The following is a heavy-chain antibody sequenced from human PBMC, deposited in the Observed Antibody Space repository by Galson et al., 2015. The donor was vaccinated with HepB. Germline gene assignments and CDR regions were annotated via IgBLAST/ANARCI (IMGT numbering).Heavy chain of an antibody. CDR3: ARPNCSSISCYMKIDY. CDR1: GFSFTDYY. D-gene: IGHD2-2*02. V-gene: IGHV3-11*06. CDR2: ISSSTSYT. Sequence: SLRLSCAASGFSFTDYYMTWIRQTPGKGLEWVSDISSSTSYTNYADSVKGRFTISRDNAKNVLYLQMNSLRVEDTAVYYCARPNCSSISCYMKIDYWGQGSLVTVSS. J-gene: IGHJ4*02.